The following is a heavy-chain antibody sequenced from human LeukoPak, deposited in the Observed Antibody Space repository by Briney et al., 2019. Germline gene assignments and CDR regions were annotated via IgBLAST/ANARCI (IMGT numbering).Heavy chain of an antibody. D-gene: IGHD3-3*01. Sequence: ASVKVSCKASGYTFTGYYMHWVRQAPGQGLEWMGRINPNSGGTNYAQKFQGRVTITRDTSASTAYMELSSLRSEDTAVYYCARDRRGITIFGIWGQGTMVTVSS. J-gene: IGHJ3*02. CDR3: ARDRRGITIFGI. CDR1: GYTFTGYY. V-gene: IGHV1-2*06. CDR2: INPNSGGT.